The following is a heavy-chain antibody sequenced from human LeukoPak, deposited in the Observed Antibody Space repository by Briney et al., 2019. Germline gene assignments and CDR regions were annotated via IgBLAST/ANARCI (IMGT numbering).Heavy chain of an antibody. CDR1: GFTFDDYG. Sequence: GGSLRLSCAASGFTFDDYGMSWVRQAPGKGLEWVSSISSGSIYIYYADSMKGRFTISRDNAKKSLYLQMNSLRAEDTAVYYCGGGDEIAVAGMGYYYYYRHVGGKRTTVRVSS. CDR3: GGGDEIAVAGMGYYYYYRHV. CDR2: ISSGSIYI. V-gene: IGHV3-21*01. D-gene: IGHD6-19*01. J-gene: IGHJ6*03.